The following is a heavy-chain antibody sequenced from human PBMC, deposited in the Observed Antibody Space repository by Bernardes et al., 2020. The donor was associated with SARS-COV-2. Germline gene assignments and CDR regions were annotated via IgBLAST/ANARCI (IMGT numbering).Heavy chain of an antibody. J-gene: IGHJ4*02. Sequence: GGSLRLSCAASGFTFSSYWMHWVRQAPGKGLVWVSRISGDGRTTTYADSVKGRFTISRDNARNTLYLQMNSLRDEDTAVYYCVRGPSDGHGRIEYWGQGTLGTVAS. CDR1: GFTFSSYW. CDR3: VRGPSDGHGRIEY. CDR2: ISGDGRTT. V-gene: IGHV3-74*01.